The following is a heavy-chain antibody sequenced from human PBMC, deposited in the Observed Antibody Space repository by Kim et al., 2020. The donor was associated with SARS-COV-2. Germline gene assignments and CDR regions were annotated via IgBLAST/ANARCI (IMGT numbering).Heavy chain of an antibody. V-gene: IGHV7-4-1*02. CDR2: INTNTGNP. J-gene: IGHJ5*02. D-gene: IGHD2-15*01. CDR1: GYTFTSYA. Sequence: ASVKVSCKASGYTFTSYAMNWVRQAPGQGLEWMGWINTNTGNPTYAQGFTGRFVFSLDTSVSTAYLQISSLKAEDTAVYYCARGHCSGGSCYSTTYNWFDPWGQGTLVTVSS. CDR3: ARGHCSGGSCYSTTYNWFDP.